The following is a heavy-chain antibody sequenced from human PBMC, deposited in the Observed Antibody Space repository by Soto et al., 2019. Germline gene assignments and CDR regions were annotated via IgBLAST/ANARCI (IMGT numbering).Heavy chain of an antibody. V-gene: IGHV1-18*01. D-gene: IGHD3-3*01. CDR3: ARSGGSYDFWSGYFSYYYYGMDV. Sequence: RASVKVSCKASGYTFTSYGISWVRQAPGQGLEWMGWISAYNGNTNYAQKLQGRVTMTTDTSTSTAYMELRSLRSDDTAVYYCARSGGSYDFWSGYFSYYYYGMDVWGQETTVTVSS. J-gene: IGHJ6*02. CDR2: ISAYNGNT. CDR1: GYTFTSYG.